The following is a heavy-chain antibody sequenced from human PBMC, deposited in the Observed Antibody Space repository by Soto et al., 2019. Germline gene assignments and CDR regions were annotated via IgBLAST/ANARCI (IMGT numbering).Heavy chain of an antibody. CDR2: IIPMFGTV. Sequence: SGQVSCKDSSCTFISYAIVGVRQAPGQGREWMGGIIPMFGTVNQTQTSQVRVTVTADESTSTVYMELTSLKSEDTAVYYCARRGEYTYGLAYWGQGTLVTVSS. CDR1: SCTFISYA. V-gene: IGHV1-69*13. CDR3: ARRGEYTYGLAY. D-gene: IGHD5-18*01. J-gene: IGHJ4*02.